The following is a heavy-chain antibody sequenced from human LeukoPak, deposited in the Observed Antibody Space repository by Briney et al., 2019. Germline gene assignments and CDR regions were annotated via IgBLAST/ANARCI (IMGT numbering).Heavy chain of an antibody. CDR1: GYTFTGYY. J-gene: IGHJ4*02. D-gene: IGHD2-2*02. V-gene: IGHV1-2*02. CDR2: INPNSGGT. Sequence: GASVKVSCKASGYTFTGYYMHWVQQAPGQGLEWMGWINPNSGGTNHAQKFQGRVTMTRDTSISTAYMELSRLRSDDTAVYYCARGSIVVVPAAIGYWGQGTLVTVSS. CDR3: ARGSIVVVPAAIGY.